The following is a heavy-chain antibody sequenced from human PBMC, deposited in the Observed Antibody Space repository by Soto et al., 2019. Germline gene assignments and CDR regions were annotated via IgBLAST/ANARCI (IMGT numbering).Heavy chain of an antibody. V-gene: IGHV1-18*01. CDR1: GYTFTSYG. J-gene: IGHJ6*02. CDR3: ASYIAVAGGYYYYGMDV. Sequence: ASVKVSCKASGYTFTSYGISWVRQAPGQGLEWMGWISAYNGNTNYAQKLQGRVTMTTDTSTSTAYMELRSLRSDGTAVYYCASYIAVAGGYYYYGMDVWGQGTTVTVSS. CDR2: ISAYNGNT. D-gene: IGHD6-19*01.